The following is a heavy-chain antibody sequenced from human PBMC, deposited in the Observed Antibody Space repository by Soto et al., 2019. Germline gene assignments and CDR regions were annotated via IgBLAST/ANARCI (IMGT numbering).Heavy chain of an antibody. CDR1: GFNFSSYA. V-gene: IGHV3-30*04. CDR2: ISYDGGKK. CDR3: AREGQPAAGTTPHY. D-gene: IGHD6-13*01. J-gene: IGHJ4*02. Sequence: GGSLRLSGAASGFNFSSYAMHWVRQAPGKGLEWVAVISYDGGKKYYADSVKGRFTISRDNSKNTLYVEMNSLSAEDTAVYYCAREGQPAAGTTPHYWGQGTLVTVSS.